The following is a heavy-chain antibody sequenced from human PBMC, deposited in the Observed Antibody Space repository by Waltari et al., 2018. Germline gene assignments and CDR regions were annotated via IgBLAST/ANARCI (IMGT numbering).Heavy chain of an antibody. CDR2: IIPISGTA. V-gene: IGHV1-69*01. J-gene: IGHJ5*02. CDR1: GGAFSTYA. Sequence: QVQMVQSGAEVKNPGSTLTVPCKTSGGAFSTYAISWVRQAPGQGLEWMGIIPISGTADYSQKFQGRITITADESTSTAYMELSGLKSDDTAVYYCATFGGNSNWFDPWGQGTLVTVSS. CDR3: ATFGGNSNWFDP. D-gene: IGHD1-7*01.